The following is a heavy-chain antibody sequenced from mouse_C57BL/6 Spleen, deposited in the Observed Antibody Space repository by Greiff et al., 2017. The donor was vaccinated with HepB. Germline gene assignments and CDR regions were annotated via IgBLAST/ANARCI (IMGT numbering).Heavy chain of an antibody. CDR1: GYAFSSYW. CDR2: IYPGDGDT. CDR3: ARAPSSGYWFAY. D-gene: IGHD3-2*02. V-gene: IGHV1-80*01. J-gene: IGHJ3*01. Sequence: VQLQQSGAELVKPGASVKISCKASGYAFSSYWMNWVKQRPGKGLEWIGQIYPGDGDTNYNGKFKGKATLTADKSSSTAYMQLSSLTSEDSAVYFCARAPSSGYWFAYWGQGTLVTVSA.